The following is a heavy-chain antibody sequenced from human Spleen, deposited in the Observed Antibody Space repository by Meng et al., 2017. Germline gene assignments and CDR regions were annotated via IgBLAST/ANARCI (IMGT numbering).Heavy chain of an antibody. Sequence: GGSLRLSCAASGFTFSTFEMSWVRLAPGKGLEWISHISSSGSTIYYADSVKGRFTVSRDNAKNLLYLQMNSLTGEDTATYYCAAGGLFKWGNWFDPWGQGTLVTVSS. V-gene: IGHV3-48*03. CDR2: ISSSGSTI. D-gene: IGHD3-10*01. J-gene: IGHJ5*02. CDR3: AAGGLFKWGNWFDP. CDR1: GFTFSTFE.